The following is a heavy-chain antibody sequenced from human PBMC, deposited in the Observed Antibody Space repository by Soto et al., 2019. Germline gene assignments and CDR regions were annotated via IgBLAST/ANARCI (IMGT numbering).Heavy chain of an antibody. CDR3: AIRRPERMLPSLDY. V-gene: IGHV1-18*01. J-gene: IGHJ4*02. CDR2: ISAYNGNT. CDR1: GYTFTSYG. Sequence: QVQLVQSGAEVKKPGASVKVSCKASGYTFTSYGISWVRQAPGQGLEWMGWISAYNGNTNYAQKLQGRVTMNTDTSTSTAYMGLRRLRSDDTAVYYWAIRRPERMLPSLDYWGQGTLVTVSS. D-gene: IGHD2-2*01.